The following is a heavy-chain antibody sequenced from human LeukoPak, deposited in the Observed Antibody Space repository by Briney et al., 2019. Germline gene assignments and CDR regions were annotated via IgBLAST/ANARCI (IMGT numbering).Heavy chain of an antibody. CDR2: ISAYNGNT. CDR3: AREQSNYDYVWGSYRSVNWFDP. CDR1: GYTFTSYD. D-gene: IGHD3-16*02. V-gene: IGHV1-18*01. J-gene: IGHJ5*02. Sequence: GASVKVSCKASGYTFTSYDINWVRQAPGQGLEWMGWISAYNGNTNYAQKLQGRVTMTTDTSTSTAYMELRSLRSDDTAVYYCAREQSNYDYVWGSYRSVNWFDPWGQGTLVTVSS.